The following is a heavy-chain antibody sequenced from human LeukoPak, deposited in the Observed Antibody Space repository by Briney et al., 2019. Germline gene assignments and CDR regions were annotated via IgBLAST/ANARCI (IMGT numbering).Heavy chain of an antibody. D-gene: IGHD4-17*01. V-gene: IGHV1-3*01. Sequence: ASVKVSCKASGYTFTSYAMHWVRQAPGQRLEWMGWINAGNGNTKYSQKFQGRVTITRDTSASTAYMELSSLRSEDTAVCYRARGYGDYTNWFDPWGQGTLVTVSS. CDR3: ARGYGDYTNWFDP. J-gene: IGHJ5*02. CDR2: INAGNGNT. CDR1: GYTFTSYA.